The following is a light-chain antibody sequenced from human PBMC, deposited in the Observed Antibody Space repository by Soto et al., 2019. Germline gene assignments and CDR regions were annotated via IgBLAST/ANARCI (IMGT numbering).Light chain of an antibody. CDR3: SSYSSVTTRL. CDR1: STDVGGFNY. J-gene: IGLJ3*02. V-gene: IGLV2-14*03. Sequence: QSALTQPASVSGSPGQSITISCTGTSTDVGGFNYVSWYQQHPGEAPKLMIYDVTNQPSGVSNRFSGSKSGNTASLTISGLQAEDEADYYCSSYSSVTTRLFGGGTKLTVL. CDR2: DVT.